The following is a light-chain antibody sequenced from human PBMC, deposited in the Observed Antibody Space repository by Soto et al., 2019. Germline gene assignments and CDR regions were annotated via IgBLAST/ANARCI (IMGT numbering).Light chain of an antibody. J-gene: IGKJ4*01. CDR2: TAA. Sequence: IQMTQSPPSLSASVGDRVTITCRASQTISNYLNWYQQKSGQAPKLLIYTAASLQSGVPSRFSGSGSGTDFTLTITTLQPEDFATYYCQQSYSAPTTFGGGTKVDIK. CDR1: QTISNY. V-gene: IGKV1-39*01. CDR3: QQSYSAPTT.